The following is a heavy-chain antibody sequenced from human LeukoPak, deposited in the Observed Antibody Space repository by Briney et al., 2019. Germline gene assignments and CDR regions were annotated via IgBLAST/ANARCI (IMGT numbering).Heavy chain of an antibody. CDR2: TSGSGGST. Sequence: PGGSLRLSCAASTFTFNGYVMSWVRQAPGKGLECVSATSGSGGSTYYADSVKGRFTISRDNSKNTLYLQMNSLRAEDTAVYYCATGKLDGYSYGYFDYWGQGTLVTVSS. J-gene: IGHJ4*02. D-gene: IGHD5-18*01. CDR1: TFTFNGYV. V-gene: IGHV3-23*01. CDR3: ATGKLDGYSYGYFDY.